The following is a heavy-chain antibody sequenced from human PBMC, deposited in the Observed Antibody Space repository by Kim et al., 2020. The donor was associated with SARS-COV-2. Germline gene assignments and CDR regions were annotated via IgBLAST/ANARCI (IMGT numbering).Heavy chain of an antibody. D-gene: IGHD2-8*02. Sequence: ADSVEGRFPISRDKATNSLYLQMNSLRAEDTALYYCAKIRWDFTDYGMDVWGQGTTVTVSS. J-gene: IGHJ6*02. V-gene: IGHV3-9*01. CDR3: AKIRWDFTDYGMDV.